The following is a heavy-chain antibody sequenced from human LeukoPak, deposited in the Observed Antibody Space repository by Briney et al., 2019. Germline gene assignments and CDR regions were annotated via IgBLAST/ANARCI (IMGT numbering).Heavy chain of an antibody. CDR1: GGSISSGDYY. CDR2: IYYSGST. CDR3: ARANKGLIPTPLVRYFDWLSRAHFDY. D-gene: IGHD3-9*01. Sequence: SQTLSLTCTVSGGSISSGDYYWSWIRQPPGKGLEWIAYIYYSGSTYYNPSLKSRVTISVDTSKNQFSLKLSSVTAADTAVYYCARANKGLIPTPLVRYFDWLSRAHFDYWGQGTLVTVSS. V-gene: IGHV4-30-4*01. J-gene: IGHJ4*02.